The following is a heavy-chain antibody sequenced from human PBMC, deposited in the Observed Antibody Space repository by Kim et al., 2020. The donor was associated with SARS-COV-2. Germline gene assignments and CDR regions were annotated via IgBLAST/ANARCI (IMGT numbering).Heavy chain of an antibody. V-gene: IGHV4-4*02. J-gene: IGHJ4*02. D-gene: IGHD2-2*01. Sequence: SETLSLTCAVSGGSISSSNWWSWVRQPPGKGLEWIGEIYHSGSTNYNPSLKSRVTISVDKSKNQFSLKLSSVTAADTAVYYCARGGGDCSSTSCYVGVVGYWGQGTLVTVSS. CDR3: ARGGGDCSSTSCYVGVVGY. CDR2: IYHSGST. CDR1: GGSISSSNW.